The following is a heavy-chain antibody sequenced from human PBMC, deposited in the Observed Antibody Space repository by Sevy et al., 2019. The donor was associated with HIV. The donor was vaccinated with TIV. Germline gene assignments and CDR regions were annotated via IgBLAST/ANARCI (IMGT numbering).Heavy chain of an antibody. CDR2: TRNKADGYTT. J-gene: IGHJ4*02. CDR1: GFTFSDHY. D-gene: IGHD6-13*01. CDR3: STHAGIAAAGRVFDY. Sequence: GGSLRLSCAASGFTFSDHYMEWVRQAPGKGLEWVGRTRNKADGYTTEYAASVKGRFTISKEDSENSLYLQMNSLKTEDTAVYYCSTHAGIAAAGRVFDYWGQGALVTVSS. V-gene: IGHV3-72*01.